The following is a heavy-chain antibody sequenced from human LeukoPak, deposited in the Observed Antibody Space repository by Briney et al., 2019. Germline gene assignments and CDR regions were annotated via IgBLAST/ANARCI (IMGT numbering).Heavy chain of an antibody. Sequence: GGSLRLSCAASGFTFSSYAMSWVRQAPGKGLEWVSAISGSGGSTYYADSVKGRFTISRDNSKNTLYLQMNSLRAEDTAVYYCAKSDYYDSSGYEVEWGQGTLVTVSS. V-gene: IGHV3-23*01. CDR1: GFTFSSYA. CDR3: AKSDYYDSSGYEVE. D-gene: IGHD3-22*01. CDR2: ISGSGGST. J-gene: IGHJ4*02.